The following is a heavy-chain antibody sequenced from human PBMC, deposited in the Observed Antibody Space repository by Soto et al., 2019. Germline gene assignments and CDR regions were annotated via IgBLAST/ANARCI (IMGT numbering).Heavy chain of an antibody. D-gene: IGHD6-13*01. CDR2: INPSGGST. CDR1: GYTFTSYY. V-gene: IGHV1-46*01. CDR3: AREYSSSLHRGYYGMDV. J-gene: IGHJ6*02. Sequence: GASVKVSCKASGYTFTSYYMHWVRQAPGQGLEWMGIINPSGGSTSYAQKFQGRVTMTRDTSTSTVYMELSSLRSEDTAVYYCAREYSSSLHRGYYGMDVWGQGTTVTVSS.